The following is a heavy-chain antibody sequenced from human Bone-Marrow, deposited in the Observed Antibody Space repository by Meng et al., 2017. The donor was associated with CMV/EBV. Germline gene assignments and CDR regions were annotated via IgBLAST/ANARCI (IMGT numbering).Heavy chain of an antibody. Sequence: SGPTLVKPTQTLTLTCTFSGFSLSTSGMCVSWVRQPPGKALEWLALIDWDDDKYYSTSLKTRLTISKDTSKNQVVLTMTNMDPVDTATYYCARAYQAATRYYYYYGMAVWGQGTTVTFSS. D-gene: IGHD2-15*01. CDR3: ARAYQAATRYYYYYGMAV. V-gene: IGHV2-70*20. CDR1: GFSLSTSGMC. CDR2: IDWDDDK. J-gene: IGHJ6*02.